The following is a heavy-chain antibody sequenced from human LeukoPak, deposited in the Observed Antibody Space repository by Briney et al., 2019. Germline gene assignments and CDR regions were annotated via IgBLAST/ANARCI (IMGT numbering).Heavy chain of an antibody. CDR2: ISSSSSYI. D-gene: IGHD6-13*01. V-gene: IGHV3-21*01. Sequence: GGSLRLSCAASGFTFSSYSMKWVRQAPGKGLEWVSSISSSSSYIYYADSVKGRFTISRDNAKNSLYLQMNSLRAEDTAVYYCAREAGSDHGEAFDTWGQGTMVTVSS. CDR1: GFTFSSYS. CDR3: AREAGSDHGEAFDT. J-gene: IGHJ3*02.